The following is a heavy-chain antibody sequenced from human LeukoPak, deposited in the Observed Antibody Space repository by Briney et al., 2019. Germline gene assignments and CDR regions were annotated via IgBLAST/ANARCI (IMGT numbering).Heavy chain of an antibody. D-gene: IGHD6-6*01. CDR3: ARGEGAARLGY. V-gene: IGHV4-59*11. J-gene: IGHJ4*02. CDR2: IYYSGST. Sequence: SETLSLTCTVSGGSISSHYWSWIRQPPGKGLEWIGYIYYSGSTNYNPSLKSRVTISVDTSKNQFSLKLSSVTAADTAVYYCARGEGAARLGYRGQGTLVTVSS. CDR1: GGSISSHY.